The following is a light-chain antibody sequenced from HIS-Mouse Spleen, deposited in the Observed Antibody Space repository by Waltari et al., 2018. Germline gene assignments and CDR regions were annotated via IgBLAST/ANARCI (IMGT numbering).Light chain of an antibody. CDR2: EVS. CDR3: SSYTSSSTV. J-gene: IGLJ1*01. CDR1: SSDVGSYNR. V-gene: IGLV2-18*02. Sequence: QSALTQPPSVSGSPGQSVTISCTGTSSDVGSYNRVSWYQQPPGTAPKLMIYEVSNRASGVPDRLSGSQSGNPASLTISGLQAEDEADYYCSSYTSSSTVFGTGSKVTVL.